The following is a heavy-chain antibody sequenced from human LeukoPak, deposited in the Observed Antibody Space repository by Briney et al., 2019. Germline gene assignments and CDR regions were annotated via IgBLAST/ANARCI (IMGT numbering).Heavy chain of an antibody. D-gene: IGHD6-19*01. CDR3: AKGLAVAGHFDY. CDR2: MSGSGGST. CDR1: GFTLSRHA. Sequence: GGSLRLSCAAPGFTLSRHAMSWVRQAPGKGLERVSAMSGSGGSTYYADSVKGMFTISRDKSKNTLYLQMNSLRAEDTAVYYCAKGLAVAGHFDYWGQGTLVTVSS. V-gene: IGHV3-23*01. J-gene: IGHJ4*02.